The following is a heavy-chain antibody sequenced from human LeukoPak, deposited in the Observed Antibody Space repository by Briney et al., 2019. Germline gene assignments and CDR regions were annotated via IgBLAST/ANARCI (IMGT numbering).Heavy chain of an antibody. CDR1: GYTFTCHG. J-gene: IGHJ6*01. D-gene: IGHD2-2*01. CDR2: ISAYNGDT. CDR3: TRERAGYCSSTSCYLGHDSYYYYGRYV. Sequence: ASGKVSCKAAGYTFTCHGIRWVRQAPGQGLEWILCISAYNGDTNYAQKLHGRVTMTTYTSTSTAYMYLRSLRSNDTAVYYCTRERAGYCSSTSCYLGHDSYYYYGRYVWGKGTTVTVSS. V-gene: IGHV1-18*04.